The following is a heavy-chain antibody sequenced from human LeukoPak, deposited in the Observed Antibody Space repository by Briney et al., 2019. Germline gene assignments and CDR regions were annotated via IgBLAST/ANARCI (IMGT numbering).Heavy chain of an antibody. Sequence: GGSLRLSCAASGFTFSSYGMHWVRQAPGKGLEWVAVISYDGSNKYYADSVKGRFTISRDNSKNTLYLQMNSLRAEDTAVYYCAKNAGKGGAAAEDYWGQGTLVTVSS. V-gene: IGHV3-30*18. CDR3: AKNAGKGGAAAEDY. CDR1: GFTFSSYG. CDR2: ISYDGSNK. D-gene: IGHD6-13*01. J-gene: IGHJ4*02.